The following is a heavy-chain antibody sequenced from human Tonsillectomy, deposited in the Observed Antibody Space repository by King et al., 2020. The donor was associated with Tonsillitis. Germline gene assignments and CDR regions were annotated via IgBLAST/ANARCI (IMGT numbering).Heavy chain of an antibody. CDR2: IYPGDSDT. Sequence: QLVQSGAEVKKPGASLKISCKGSGYSFTTYWIGWVRQMPGKGLEWMGIIYPGDSDTRYSPSLQGQVTISADKSISTAYLQWSSLKASDTAMYYCARLFRVGSPWDPFHYWGQGTLVTVSS. J-gene: IGHJ4*02. CDR3: ARLFRVGSPWDPFHY. V-gene: IGHV5-51*01. CDR1: GYSFTTYW. D-gene: IGHD1-26*01.